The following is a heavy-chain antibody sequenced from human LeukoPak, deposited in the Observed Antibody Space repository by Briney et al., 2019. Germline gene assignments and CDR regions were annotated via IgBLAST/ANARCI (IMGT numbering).Heavy chain of an antibody. Sequence: ASVKVSCKASGYTFTGYYMHWVRQAPGQGLEWMGRINPSSGGTNYAQKFQGRVTMTRDTSISTAYMELSRLRSDDTAVYYCARYYYDSSVYFDYWGQGTLVTVSP. CDR1: GYTFTGYY. CDR3: ARYYYDSSVYFDY. D-gene: IGHD3-22*01. CDR2: INPSSGGT. V-gene: IGHV1-2*06. J-gene: IGHJ4*02.